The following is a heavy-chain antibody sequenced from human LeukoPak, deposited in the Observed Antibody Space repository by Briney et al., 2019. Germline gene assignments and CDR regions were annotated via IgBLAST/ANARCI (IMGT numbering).Heavy chain of an antibody. D-gene: IGHD4-17*01. V-gene: IGHV3-21*01. J-gene: IGHJ4*02. CDR1: GFTFNFYT. Sequence: PGGSLRLSCAASGFTFNFYTMNLVRQAPGEGLEWVSSISSSSSSIHYADSVKGRFTITRDNAKNSLYLQRNSLRAEDTAVYYCARVGPTGYFDYWGQKTLVTVSS. CDR2: ISSSSSSI. CDR3: ARVGPTGYFDY.